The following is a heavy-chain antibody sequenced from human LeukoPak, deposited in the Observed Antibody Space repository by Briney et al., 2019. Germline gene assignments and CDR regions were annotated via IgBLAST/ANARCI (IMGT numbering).Heavy chain of an antibody. Sequence: GRSLRLSCAASGFTFSNYAIHWVRQAPGKGLEWVAVLSYDGSDKYYADSVRGRFTISRDNSKNTLYLQTNSLRGEDTAVYYCAKDRPSDGFWSGYEDYWGQGTLVTVSS. V-gene: IGHV3-30-3*01. CDR1: GFTFSNYA. D-gene: IGHD3-3*01. CDR3: AKDRPSDGFWSGYEDY. CDR2: LSYDGSDK. J-gene: IGHJ4*02.